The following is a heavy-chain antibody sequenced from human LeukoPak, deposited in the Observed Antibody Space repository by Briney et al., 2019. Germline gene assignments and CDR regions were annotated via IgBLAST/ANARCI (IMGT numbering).Heavy chain of an antibody. CDR3: AKSMRVAATSGWFDP. V-gene: IGHV3-23*01. CDR1: GFTFSSYG. D-gene: IGHD2-15*01. CDR2: ISGSGGST. Sequence: SGGSLRLSCAASGFTFSSYGMSWVRQAPGKGLEWVSAISGSGGSTYYADSVKGRFTISRDNSKNTLYLQMNSLRAEDTAVYYCAKSMRVAATSGWFDPWGQGTLVTVSS. J-gene: IGHJ5*02.